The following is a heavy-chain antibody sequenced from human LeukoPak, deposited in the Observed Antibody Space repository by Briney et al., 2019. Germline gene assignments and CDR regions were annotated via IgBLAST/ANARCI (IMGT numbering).Heavy chain of an antibody. CDR3: AKDKTSDAFAI. CDR1: GFTFDDYA. V-gene: IGHV3-9*01. Sequence: GGSLRLSCAASGFTFDDYALHWGRQAPGKGLEWVSGISWNSGNIGYADSVKGRFTISRDNAKNSLYLQMNSLRAEDTALYYCAKDKTSDAFAIWGQGTMVTVSS. CDR2: ISWNSGNI. J-gene: IGHJ3*02.